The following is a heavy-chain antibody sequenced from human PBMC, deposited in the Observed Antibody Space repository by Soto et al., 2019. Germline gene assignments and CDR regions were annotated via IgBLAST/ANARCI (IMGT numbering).Heavy chain of an antibody. CDR1: GFTFSSYA. V-gene: IGHV3-23*01. J-gene: IGHJ4*02. D-gene: IGHD3-10*02. CDR3: AKDFVELLWPGYYFDY. CDR2: ISGSGGST. Sequence: GGSLRLSCAASGFTFSSYAMSWVRQAPGKGLEWVSAISGSGGSTYYADSVKGRFTISRDNSKNTLYLQMNSLRAEDTAVYYCAKDFVELLWPGYYFDYWGQGTLVTVSS.